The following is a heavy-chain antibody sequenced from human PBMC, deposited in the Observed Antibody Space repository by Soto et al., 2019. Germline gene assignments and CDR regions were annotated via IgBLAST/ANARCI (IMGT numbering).Heavy chain of an antibody. J-gene: IGHJ4*02. CDR1: GYTFTNYY. Sequence: ASVKVSCKASGYTFTNYYMHWVLQAPGQGLEWMGIIYPSGGSTRNAQKFQGRVTMTRDTSTSTVYMELSSLRSEDTAVYYCARVFSGPMDYWGRRTLVTVSS. CDR3: ARVFSGPMDY. D-gene: IGHD3-10*01. CDR2: IYPSGGST. V-gene: IGHV1-46*01.